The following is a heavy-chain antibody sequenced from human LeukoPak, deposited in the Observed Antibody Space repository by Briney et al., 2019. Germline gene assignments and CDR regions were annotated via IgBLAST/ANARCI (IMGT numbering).Heavy chain of an antibody. J-gene: IGHJ6*03. Sequence: PSETLPLTCAVYGGSFSGYYWSWIRQPPGKGLEWIGEINHSGSTNYNPSLKSRVTISVDTSKNQFSLKLSSVTAADTAVYYCARGIGSWTNYYYYYYMDVWGKGTTVTVSS. CDR2: INHSGST. V-gene: IGHV4-34*01. CDR1: GGSFSGYY. D-gene: IGHD6-13*01. CDR3: ARGIGSWTNYYYYYYMDV.